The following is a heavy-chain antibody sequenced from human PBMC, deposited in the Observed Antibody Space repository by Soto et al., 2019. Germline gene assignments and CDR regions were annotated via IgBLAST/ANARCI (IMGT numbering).Heavy chain of an antibody. CDR2: IGFASDT. CDR3: VRGLPGGFDP. D-gene: IGHD3-10*01. J-gene: IGHJ5*02. Sequence: HPGGSLRLSCGASGFIFSNFDMHWVRQTTEKGLEWVSGIGFASDTNYSGSVKGRFTISRENAKNSLFLQMNSLRVGDTAVYYCVRGLPGGFDPWGQGTLVTVSS. CDR1: GFIFSNFD. V-gene: IGHV3-13*01.